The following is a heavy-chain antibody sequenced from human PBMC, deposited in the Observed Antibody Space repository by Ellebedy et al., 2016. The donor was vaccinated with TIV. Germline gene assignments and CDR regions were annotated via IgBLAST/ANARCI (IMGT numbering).Heavy chain of an antibody. CDR2: VKSDGSST. CDR1: GFTFSNYW. D-gene: IGHD3-3*02. V-gene: IGHV3-74*01. Sequence: PGGSLRLSCAASGFTFSNYWMHWVRQAPGKGLVWVSRVKSDGSSTTYADAGKGRFTISRDNAKNTVYLQMHNLIAEDTAVYYCARDSVDRSIWQPYNYSGLDVWGQGTTVTVSS. J-gene: IGHJ6*02. CDR3: ARDSVDRSIWQPYNYSGLDV.